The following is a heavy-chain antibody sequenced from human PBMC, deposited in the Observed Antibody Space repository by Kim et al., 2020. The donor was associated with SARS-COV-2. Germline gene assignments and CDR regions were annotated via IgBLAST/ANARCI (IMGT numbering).Heavy chain of an antibody. CDR3: ARRRSDYGVQHSWFDP. Sequence: SETLSLTCTVSGGSISSSSYYWGWIRQPPGKGLEWIGSVYYGGSTFYNPSLKSRVTISVDTSKNQFSLKLSSVTVADTAVYYCARRRSDYGVQHSWFDPWGQGTLVTVSS. J-gene: IGHJ5*02. D-gene: IGHD4-17*01. CDR2: VYYGGST. V-gene: IGHV4-39*01. CDR1: GGSISSSSYY.